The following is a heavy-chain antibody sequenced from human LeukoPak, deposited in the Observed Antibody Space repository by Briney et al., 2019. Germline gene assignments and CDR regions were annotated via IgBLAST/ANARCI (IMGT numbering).Heavy chain of an antibody. CDR3: AYYSSSWIGTDY. CDR1: GYTFTGYY. V-gene: IGHV1-2*02. J-gene: IGHJ4*02. D-gene: IGHD6-13*01. Sequence: ASVKVSCKASGYTFTGYYMHWVRQAPGQGLEWMGWINPNSGGTNYAQKFQGRATMTRDTSISTAYMELGRLRSDDTAVYYCAYYSSSWIGTDYWGQGTLVTVSS. CDR2: INPNSGGT.